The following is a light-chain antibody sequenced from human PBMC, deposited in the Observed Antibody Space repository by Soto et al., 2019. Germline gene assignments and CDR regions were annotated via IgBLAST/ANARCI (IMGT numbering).Light chain of an antibody. V-gene: IGLV1-47*01. CDR2: RNN. J-gene: IGLJ1*01. Sequence: QSVLTQPHSASGTPGQRVTISCSGSSSNIGSNSGYWDQQLPGTAPKLNIYRNNQRPSGVPDRFSGSKSGTSASRAISGLRSEYETEYYCAAWDDSLSGHVVGTGTKLTVL. CDR3: AAWDDSLSGHV. CDR1: SSNIGSNS.